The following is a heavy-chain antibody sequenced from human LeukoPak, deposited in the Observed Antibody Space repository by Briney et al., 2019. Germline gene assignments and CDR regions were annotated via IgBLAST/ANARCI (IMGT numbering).Heavy chain of an antibody. V-gene: IGHV3-9*01. CDR3: ARDPFIVATPGLDY. CDR2: ISWNSGSI. Sequence: GRSLRLSCAASGFTFDDYAMHWVRQAPGKGLEWVSGISWNSGSIGYADSVKGRFTISRDNAKNSLYLQMNSLRAEDTAVYYCARDPFIVATPGLDYWGQGTLVTVSS. CDR1: GFTFDDYA. D-gene: IGHD5-12*01. J-gene: IGHJ4*02.